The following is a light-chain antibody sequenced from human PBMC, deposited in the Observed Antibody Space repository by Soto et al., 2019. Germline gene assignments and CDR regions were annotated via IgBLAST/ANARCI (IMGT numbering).Light chain of an antibody. Sequence: QPVLTQPPSVSGAPGQRVTISCTGSSSNIGAGYDVHWYQQLPGTAPKLLIYGNNNRPSGVPDRFSGSKSGTSASLAVTGLQAEDEGDYYCQSYATGLSVLYVFGTGTKVTVL. V-gene: IGLV1-40*01. CDR1: SSNIGAGYD. CDR3: QSYATGLSVLYV. J-gene: IGLJ1*01. CDR2: GNN.